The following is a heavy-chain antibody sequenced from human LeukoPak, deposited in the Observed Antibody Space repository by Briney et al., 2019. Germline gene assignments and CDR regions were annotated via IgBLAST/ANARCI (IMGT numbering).Heavy chain of an antibody. V-gene: IGHV1-8*01. D-gene: IGHD3-16*02. CDR3: ARDRN. CDR1: GYTFTNYD. J-gene: IGHJ4*02. Sequence: ASVKVSCKASGYTFTNYDINWVRQATGQGLEWMGWVSPYSGNTGYAQRFQGRITMTRNTSIITAYMELSSLRTEDTAVYYCARDRNWGQGTLVTVSS. CDR2: VSPYSGNT.